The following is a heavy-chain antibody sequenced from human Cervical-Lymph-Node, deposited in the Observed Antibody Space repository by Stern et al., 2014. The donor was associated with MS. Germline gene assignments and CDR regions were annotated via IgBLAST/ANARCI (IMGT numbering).Heavy chain of an antibody. CDR2: ISPVDSET. V-gene: IGHV5-51*01. CDR1: GYSFTNSW. D-gene: IGHD2-2*02. CDR3: ARQGCATTSCHTIDS. Sequence: VQLVQSGAEVKKPGQSLKISCKGSGYSFTNSWIGWVRQMPGKGLELMGIISPVDSETRYSPSFQGQVTISVDKSINTAYVQWTSLEALDPAMYYCARQGCATTSCHTIDSWGQGTL. J-gene: IGHJ4*02.